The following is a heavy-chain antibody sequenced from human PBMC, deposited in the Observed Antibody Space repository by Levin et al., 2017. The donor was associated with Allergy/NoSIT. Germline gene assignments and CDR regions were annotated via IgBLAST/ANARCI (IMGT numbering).Heavy chain of an antibody. CDR1: GFTFSSYS. D-gene: IGHD6-13*01. V-gene: IGHV3-48*01. J-gene: IGHJ4*02. Sequence: GGSLRLSCAASGFTFSSYSMNWVRQAPGKGLEWVSYISSSSSTIYYADSVKGRFTISRDNAKNSLYLQMNSLRAEDTAVYYCARDSIAAAGRFFDYWGQGTLVTVSS. CDR3: ARDSIAAAGRFFDY. CDR2: ISSSSSTI.